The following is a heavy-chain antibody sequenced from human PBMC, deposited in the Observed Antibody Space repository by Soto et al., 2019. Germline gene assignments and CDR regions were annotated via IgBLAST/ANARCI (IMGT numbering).Heavy chain of an antibody. V-gene: IGHV4-31*03. J-gene: IGHJ4*02. Sequence: QVQLQESGPGLVKPSQTLSLTCTVSGGSISSGGYYWSWIRQHPGKGLEWIGYIYYSVSTYYNPSLKSRVTISVDTSKNQFSLKLSSVTAADTAVYYCARSSRGGTYYFDYWGQGTLVTVSS. CDR2: IYYSVST. CDR1: GGSISSGGYY. D-gene: IGHD2-15*01. CDR3: ARSSRGGTYYFDY.